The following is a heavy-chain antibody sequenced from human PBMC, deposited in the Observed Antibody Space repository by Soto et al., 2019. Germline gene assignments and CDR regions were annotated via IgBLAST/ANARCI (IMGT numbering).Heavy chain of an antibody. CDR1: GFTFSSYS. CDR3: AREGGSYPANWFDP. D-gene: IGHD1-26*01. Sequence: SLRLSCAASGFTFSSYSMNWARQAPGKGLEWVSSISSSSSYIYYADSVKGRFTISRDNAKNSLYLQMNSLRAEDTAVYYCAREGGSYPANWFDPWGQGTLVTVSS. CDR2: ISSSSSYI. J-gene: IGHJ5*02. V-gene: IGHV3-21*01.